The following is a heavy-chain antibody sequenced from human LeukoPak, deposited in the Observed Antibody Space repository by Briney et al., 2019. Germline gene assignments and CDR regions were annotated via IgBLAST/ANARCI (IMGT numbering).Heavy chain of an antibody. D-gene: IGHD6-13*01. CDR3: ARGYSTSWTYYFDY. CDR2: IYYSGST. Sequence: SETLSLTCTVSGASITNYYWSWIRQPPGKGLEWIGYIYYSGSTNYNPSLNSRVTISIDKSKNQFSLKLNSVTAADTAVYYCARGYSTSWTYYFDYWGQGALVTVSS. CDR1: GASITNYY. J-gene: IGHJ4*02. V-gene: IGHV4-59*01.